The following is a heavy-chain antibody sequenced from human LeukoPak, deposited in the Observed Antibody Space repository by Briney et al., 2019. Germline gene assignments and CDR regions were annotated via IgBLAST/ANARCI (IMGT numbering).Heavy chain of an antibody. CDR1: GFTFSSYS. CDR3: ARVFRPSLTVFIIRGAFDI. Sequence: PGGSLRLSCAASGFTFSSYSMNWVRQAAGKGLDWVSSISSISSYIYYADSVKGRFTISRDNAKNSLYLQMNSLRAEDTAVYYCARVFRPSLTVFIIRGAFDIWGQGTMVTVSS. V-gene: IGHV3-21*01. D-gene: IGHD3-3*01. CDR2: ISSISSYI. J-gene: IGHJ3*02.